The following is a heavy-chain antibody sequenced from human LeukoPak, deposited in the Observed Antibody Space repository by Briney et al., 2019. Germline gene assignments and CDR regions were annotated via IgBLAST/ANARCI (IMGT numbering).Heavy chain of an antibody. J-gene: IGHJ4*02. D-gene: IGHD5-18*01. CDR2: ISSSSSYI. CDR3: ASSSYGSPPFDY. CDR1: GFTFSSYS. V-gene: IGHV3-21*01. Sequence: GGSLRLSCAASGFTFSSYSMNWVRQAPGKGLEWVSSISSSSSYIYYADSVKGRFTISRDNAKNSLYLQMNSLRAEDTAVYYCASSSYGSPPFDYWGQGTLVTVPS.